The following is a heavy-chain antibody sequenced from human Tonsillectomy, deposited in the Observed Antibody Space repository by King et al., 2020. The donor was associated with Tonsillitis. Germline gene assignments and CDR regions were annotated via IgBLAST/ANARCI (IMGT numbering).Heavy chain of an antibody. D-gene: IGHD5-12*01. CDR3: ARLELSGYGGRDLFDS. CDR1: GGTFSSHV. V-gene: IGHV1-69*01. Sequence: QLVQSGAEVKKPGSSVKVSCTASGGTFSSHVVSWVRQAPGQGLEWMGGIFPIFGTANYAQNFQGRVTITADESTSMVYMELSSLKSEDTAVYYCARLELSGYGGRDLFDSWGQGTLVTVSS. J-gene: IGHJ5*01. CDR2: IFPIFGTA.